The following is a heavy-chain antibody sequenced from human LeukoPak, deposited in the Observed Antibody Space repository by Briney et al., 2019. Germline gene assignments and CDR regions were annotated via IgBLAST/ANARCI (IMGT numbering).Heavy chain of an antibody. Sequence: SETLSLTCTVSGGSISSGGYYWSWIRQHPGKGLEWIGYIYYSGSTYYNPSLKTRVTISVDTSKNQFSLKLSSVTAADTAVYYCAREFVDGLRGGSAPWGQGTLVTVSS. CDR3: AREFVDGLRGGSAP. D-gene: IGHD5-12*01. CDR2: IYYSGST. CDR1: GGSISSGGYY. V-gene: IGHV4-31*03. J-gene: IGHJ5*02.